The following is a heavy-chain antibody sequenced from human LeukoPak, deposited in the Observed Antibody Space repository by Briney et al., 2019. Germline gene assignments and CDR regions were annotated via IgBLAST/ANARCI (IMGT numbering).Heavy chain of an antibody. V-gene: IGHV1-18*01. D-gene: IGHD2-21*02. CDR2: ISAYNGNT. CDR3: AKDWPLAYCGGDCYPPFDP. Sequence: ASVKVSCKASGYTFTSYGISWVRQAPGQGLEWMGWISAYNGNTNYAQKLQGRVTMTTDTSTSTAYMELRSLRSDDTAVYYCAKDWPLAYCGGDCYPPFDPWGQGTLVTVSS. J-gene: IGHJ5*02. CDR1: GYTFTSYG.